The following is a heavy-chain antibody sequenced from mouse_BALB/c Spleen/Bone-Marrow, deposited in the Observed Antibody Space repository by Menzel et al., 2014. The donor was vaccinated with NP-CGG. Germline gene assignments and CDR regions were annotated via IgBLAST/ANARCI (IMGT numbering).Heavy chain of an antibody. Sequence: VQLKESGGGLVQPGGSLKLSCAASGFTFSNYGMSWVRQTPDKRLELIATINSNGGGTYYPDSVKGRFTISRDTAKNTLYLQMSSLKSEETAMYYCVRGNYGNYVDYFDFWGQGTTLTVSS. D-gene: IGHD2-1*01. CDR1: GFTFSNYG. CDR2: INSNGGGT. CDR3: VRGNYGNYVDYFDF. V-gene: IGHV5-6-3*01. J-gene: IGHJ2*01.